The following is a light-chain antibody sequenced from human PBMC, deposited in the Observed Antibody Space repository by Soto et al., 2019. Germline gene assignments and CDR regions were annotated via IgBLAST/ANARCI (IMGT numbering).Light chain of an antibody. J-gene: IGLJ3*02. CDR2: LEGSGSY. V-gene: IGLV4-60*02. Sequence: QSVLTQSSSASASLGSSVKLNCTLSSGHSSYIIAWHQQQPGKAPRYLMKLEGSGSYNKGSGVPDRFSGSSSGADRYLTISNLQFEDEADYYCETWDSNTHRVFGVGTKLTVL. CDR1: SGHSSYI. CDR3: ETWDSNTHRV.